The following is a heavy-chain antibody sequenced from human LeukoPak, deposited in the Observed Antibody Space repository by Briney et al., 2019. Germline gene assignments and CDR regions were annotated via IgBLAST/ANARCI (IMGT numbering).Heavy chain of an antibody. CDR1: GFTFSSYS. Sequence: GGSLRLSCAASGFTFSSYSMNWVRQAPGKGLEWVSSISSSSSYIYYADSVKGRFTISRDNAKNSLYLQMNSLRAEDTAVYYCATERDSSWTFDSWGQGTLVTVSS. J-gene: IGHJ4*02. V-gene: IGHV3-21*01. D-gene: IGHD6-13*01. CDR2: ISSSSSYI. CDR3: ATERDSSWTFDS.